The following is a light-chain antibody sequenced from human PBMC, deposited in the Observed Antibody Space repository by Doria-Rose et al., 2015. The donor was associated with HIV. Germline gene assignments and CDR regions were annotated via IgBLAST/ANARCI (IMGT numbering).Light chain of an antibody. CDR1: QSFSSTY. V-gene: IGKV3-20*01. CDR2: DGS. CDR3: HQYGTSWT. Sequence: TQSPGTLSLSSGERATLSCRASQSFSSTYLAWYQQKPGQALSLLIYDGSTRATGIPDRFSASGSGTDFTLTINRLEPEDFALYYCHQYGTSWTFGQGTKVEI. J-gene: IGKJ1*01.